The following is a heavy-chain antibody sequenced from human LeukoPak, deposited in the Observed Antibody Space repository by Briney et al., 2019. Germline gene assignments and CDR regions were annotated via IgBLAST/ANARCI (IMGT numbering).Heavy chain of an antibody. D-gene: IGHD3-10*01. CDR3: ARSGVGKWFGESKGDWFDP. CDR2: IIPIFGTA. CDR1: GGTFSSYA. V-gene: IGHV1-69*13. J-gene: IGHJ5*02. Sequence: ASVKVSCKASGGTFSSYAISWVRQAPGQGLEWMGGIIPIFGTANYAQKFQGRVTITADESTSTAYMELSSLRSEDTAVYYCARSGVGKWFGESKGDWFDPWGQGTLVTVSS.